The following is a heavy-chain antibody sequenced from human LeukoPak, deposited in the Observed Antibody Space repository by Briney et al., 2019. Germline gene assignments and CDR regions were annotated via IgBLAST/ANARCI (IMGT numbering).Heavy chain of an antibody. Sequence: GGSLRLSCAASGFTFNTYSMNWVRQAPGKGLEWVSSISSSSSYIYYADSVKGRFTISRDNAKNSPYLQMNSLRAEDTAVYYCARDTTTHDAFDIWGQGTMVTVSS. CDR1: GFTFNTYS. V-gene: IGHV3-21*01. D-gene: IGHD1-14*01. CDR2: ISSSSSYI. CDR3: ARDTTTHDAFDI. J-gene: IGHJ3*02.